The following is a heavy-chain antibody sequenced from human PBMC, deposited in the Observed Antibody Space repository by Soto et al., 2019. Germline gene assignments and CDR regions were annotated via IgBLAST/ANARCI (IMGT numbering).Heavy chain of an antibody. CDR3: ARTVYSSGWSKDYFGY. CDR2: INAGNGNT. CDR1: GYTFTSYA. D-gene: IGHD6-19*01. J-gene: IGHJ4*02. V-gene: IGHV1-3*01. Sequence: ASVKVSCKASGYTFTSYAMHWVRQAPGQRLEWMGWINAGNGNTKYSQKFQGRVTFTRDTSASTAYMELSSLRSEDTAVYYCARTVYSSGWSKDYFGYWGQGTPVTVSS.